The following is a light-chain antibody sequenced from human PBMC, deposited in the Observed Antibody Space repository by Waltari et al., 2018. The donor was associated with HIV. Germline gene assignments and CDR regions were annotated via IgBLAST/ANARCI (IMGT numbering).Light chain of an antibody. Sequence: IVMTQSPPTLSVSPGERVTLSCRASQSVNYNLAWYQQKPGQAPRLPARFSGSGSGTEFTLTISSLQSEDFAVYYCQQYENWPPITFGQGTRLEIK. V-gene: IGKV3-15*01. J-gene: IGKJ5*01. CDR3: QQYENWPPIT. CDR1: QSVNYN.